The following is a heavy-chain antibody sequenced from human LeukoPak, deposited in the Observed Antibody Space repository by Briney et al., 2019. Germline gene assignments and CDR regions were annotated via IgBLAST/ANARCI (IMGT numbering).Heavy chain of an antibody. Sequence: ASVKVTCKASGYTFTGYYMHWVRQAPGQGLEWMGWINPNSGGTNYAQKFQGRVTMTRDTSISTAYMELSRLRSDDTAVYYCARGHYYYYGMDVWGQGTTVTVSS. J-gene: IGHJ6*02. V-gene: IGHV1-2*02. CDR2: INPNSGGT. CDR3: ARGHYYYYGMDV. CDR1: GYTFTGYY.